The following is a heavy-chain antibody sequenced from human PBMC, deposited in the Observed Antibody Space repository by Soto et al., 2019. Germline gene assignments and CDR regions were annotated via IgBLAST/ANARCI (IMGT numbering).Heavy chain of an antibody. CDR2: ISSSGSTI. Sequence: EVQLVESGGGLVQPGGPLRLSCAASGFTFSSYEMNWVRQAPGKGLEWVSYISSSGSTIYYADSVKGRFTISRDNAKNSLYLQMNSLRAEDTAVYYCARDGDSGSYFYFQHWGQGTLVTVSS. J-gene: IGHJ1*01. D-gene: IGHD1-26*01. CDR1: GFTFSSYE. CDR3: ARDGDSGSYFYFQH. V-gene: IGHV3-48*03.